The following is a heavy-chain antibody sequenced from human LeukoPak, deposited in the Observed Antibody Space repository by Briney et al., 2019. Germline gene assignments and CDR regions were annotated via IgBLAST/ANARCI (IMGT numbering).Heavy chain of an antibody. CDR1: GFTFRSYG. D-gene: IGHD4-17*01. J-gene: IGHJ4*02. CDR2: IWYDGSNK. Sequence: GGSLRLSCAASGFTFRSYGMHWVRQAPGKGLEWVAVIWYDGSNKYYADSVKGRFTISRDNSKNTLYLQMNGLRAEDTAVYSCAREAVTTPSFDYWGQGTLVTVSS. CDR3: AREAVTTPSFDY. V-gene: IGHV3-33*01.